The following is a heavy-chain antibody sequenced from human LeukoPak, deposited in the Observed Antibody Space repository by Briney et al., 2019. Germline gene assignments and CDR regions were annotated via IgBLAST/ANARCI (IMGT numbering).Heavy chain of an antibody. CDR1: GFTFSSYG. D-gene: IGHD3-10*01. J-gene: IGHJ5*02. CDR2: ISGSGGST. V-gene: IGHV3-23*01. CDR3: AKEGRADYYGSGRYNWFDP. Sequence: GGSLRLSCAASGFTFSSYGMSWVRQAPGKGLEWVSAISGSGGSTYSADSVKGRFTISRDNSKNTLYLQMNSLRAEDTAVYYCAKEGRADYYGSGRYNWFDPWGQGTLVTVSS.